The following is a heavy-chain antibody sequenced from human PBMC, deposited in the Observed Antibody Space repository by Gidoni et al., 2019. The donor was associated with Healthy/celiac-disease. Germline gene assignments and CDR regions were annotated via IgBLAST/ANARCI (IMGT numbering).Heavy chain of an antibody. J-gene: IGHJ2*01. Sequence: QVQLQQWGAGLLKPSETLSLTCAVYGGSFSGYYWSWIRQPPGKGLEWIGEINHSGSTNYNPSLKSRVTISVDTSKNQFSLKLSSVTAADTAVYYCARRTGIAVPPTRGYFDLWGRGTLVTVSS. V-gene: IGHV4-34*01. D-gene: IGHD6-19*01. CDR3: ARRTGIAVPPTRGYFDL. CDR1: GGSFSGYY. CDR2: INHSGST.